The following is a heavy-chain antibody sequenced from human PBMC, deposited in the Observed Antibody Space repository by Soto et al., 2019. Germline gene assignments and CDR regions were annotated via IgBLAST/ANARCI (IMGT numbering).Heavy chain of an antibody. Sequence: EVQLVESGGGLVQPGGSLRLSCAASGFTFSSYSMNWVRQAPGKGLEWVSYISSSSTTIYYADSVKGRFTISRDNAKNSLYLQVNSLRAEDTAVYYCARGQGYVLDYWGQGTLVTVSS. J-gene: IGHJ4*02. V-gene: IGHV3-48*01. CDR2: ISSSSTTI. CDR1: GFTFSSYS. CDR3: ARGQGYVLDY. D-gene: IGHD2-15*01.